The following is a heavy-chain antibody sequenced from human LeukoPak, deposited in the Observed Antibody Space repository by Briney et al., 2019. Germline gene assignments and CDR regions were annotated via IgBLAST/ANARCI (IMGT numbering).Heavy chain of an antibody. V-gene: IGHV5-51*01. CDR3: ARQPGMTAKSWYFDL. CDR1: GYTFTKYW. D-gene: IGHD2-2*01. CDR2: IHPGDSHT. J-gene: IGHJ2*01. Sequence: GESLKISCEGSGYTFTKYWIGWVRQMPGKGLEWMGIIHPGDSHTWYSPSFQGQVTISAVKSISMAYLQWSSLKASDTAMYFCARQPGMTAKSWYFDLWGRGTLVTVSS.